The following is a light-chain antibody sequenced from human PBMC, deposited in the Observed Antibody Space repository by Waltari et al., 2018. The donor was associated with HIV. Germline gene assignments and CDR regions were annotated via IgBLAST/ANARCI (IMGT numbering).Light chain of an antibody. CDR2: GNS. J-gene: IGLJ3*02. V-gene: IGLV1-40*01. CDR3: QSYDHLLGGVV. CDR1: SSNMGSGYD. Sequence: VTISCTESSSNMGSGYDVSWYQRLPGTAPKLLIYGNSNRPTGVPDRFIGSTSGTSASLAITGLQAEDEADYHSQSYDHLLGGVVFGGGTKVTVL.